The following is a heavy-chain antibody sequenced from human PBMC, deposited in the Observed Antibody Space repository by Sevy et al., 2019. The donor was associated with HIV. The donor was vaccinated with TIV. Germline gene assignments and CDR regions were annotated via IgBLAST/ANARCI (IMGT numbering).Heavy chain of an antibody. Sequence: GGSLRLSCAISGFTFSTYSMNWVRQAPGKGLEWISYISESSNTIYYADSVKGRFTISRDNAKNSLYLQLNSLRAEDTAVYYCARDLGQYRRYFDYWGQGTVVTVSS. CDR3: ARDLGQYRRYFDY. CDR1: GFTFSTYS. CDR2: ISESSNTI. J-gene: IGHJ4*02. D-gene: IGHD6-6*01. V-gene: IGHV3-48*01.